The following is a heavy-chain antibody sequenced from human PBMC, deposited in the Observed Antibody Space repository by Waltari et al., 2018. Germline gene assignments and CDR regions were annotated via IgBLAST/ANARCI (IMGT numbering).Heavy chain of an antibody. V-gene: IGHV1-69*02. CDR3: ASPAMVTGYFDY. J-gene: IGHJ4*02. D-gene: IGHD5-18*01. Sequence: QVQLVQSGAEVKKPGSSVKVSCKASGGTFSSYAISWVRQAPGQGLEWMGRISRIFGKANYAQKFQGRVTITADKATSTAYMELSSLRSEDTAVYYCASPAMVTGYFDYWGQGTLVTVSS. CDR1: GGTFSSYA. CDR2: ISRIFGKA.